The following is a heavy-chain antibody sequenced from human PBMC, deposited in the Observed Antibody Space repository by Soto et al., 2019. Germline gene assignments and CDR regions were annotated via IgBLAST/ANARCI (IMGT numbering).Heavy chain of an antibody. CDR1: GYTLTSYA. J-gene: IGHJ4*02. Sequence: QVQLLQSGAEVKKPGASVKVSCKASGYTLTSYAINGARQATGRGREWMGGLNPNGGNTAYAQKFQGRVTLTRKTSKSTAYMELSSLRSEHTPVYYCARGLGGFGELAIHYWGQRTLLTASS. CDR3: ARGLGGFGELAIHY. CDR2: LNPNGGNT. V-gene: IGHV1-8*01. D-gene: IGHD3-10*01.